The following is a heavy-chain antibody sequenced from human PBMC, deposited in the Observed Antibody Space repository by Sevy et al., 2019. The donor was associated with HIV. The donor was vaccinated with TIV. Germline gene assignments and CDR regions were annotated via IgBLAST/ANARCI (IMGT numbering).Heavy chain of an antibody. D-gene: IGHD4-17*01. CDR3: ARDRRNYGGQYFDV. CDR1: GFTLSDYY. V-gene: IGHV3-11*06. Sequence: GGSLRLSCSPSGFTLSDYYMSWIRQAPGKGLEWVSYISSGSSYTNYADSVKGRFTISRDNAKNLLYLEMNNLRAEDTAVYYCARDRRNYGGQYFDVWGQGTLVTVSS. J-gene: IGHJ4*02. CDR2: ISSGSSYT.